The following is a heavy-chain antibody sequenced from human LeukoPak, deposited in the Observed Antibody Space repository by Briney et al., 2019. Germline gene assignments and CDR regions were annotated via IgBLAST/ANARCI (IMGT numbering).Heavy chain of an antibody. Sequence: PGGSLRLSCAASGFTFSSYAMSWVRQAPGKGLEWVSAISGSGGSTYYADSVKGRFTISRDNSKNTLYLQMNSPRAEDTAVYYCAKEARQWLASGQDYFDYWGQGSLVTVSS. J-gene: IGHJ4*02. CDR2: ISGSGGST. D-gene: IGHD6-19*01. CDR1: GFTFSSYA. CDR3: AKEARQWLASGQDYFDY. V-gene: IGHV3-23*01.